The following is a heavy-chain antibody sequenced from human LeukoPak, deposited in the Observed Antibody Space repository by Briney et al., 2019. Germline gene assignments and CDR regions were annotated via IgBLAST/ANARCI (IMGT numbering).Heavy chain of an antibody. CDR2: IDISGTYT. J-gene: IGHJ4*02. V-gene: IGHV3-23*01. CDR3: AKDLGRRTMVRGGFDH. D-gene: IGHD3-10*01. Sequence: PGGSLRLSCAASGFTFSRYAMSWVRQAPGKGAECVSAIDISGTYTYYVDTVKGRSTSSRDNSKNTLYLQMNSLRAEDSAVYYYAKDLGRRTMVRGGFDHWRQGTL. CDR1: GFTFSRYA.